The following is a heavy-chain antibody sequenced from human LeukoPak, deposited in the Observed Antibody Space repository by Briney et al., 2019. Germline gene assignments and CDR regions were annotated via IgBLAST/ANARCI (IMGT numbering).Heavy chain of an antibody. CDR2: INHSGST. CDR1: GYSISSGYY. CDR3: ARELFIAAAGTGTDY. D-gene: IGHD6-13*01. J-gene: IGHJ4*02. Sequence: SETLSLTCTVSGYSISSGYYWSWIRQPPGKGLEWIGEINHSGSTNYNPSLKSRVTISVDTSKNQFSLKLSSVTAADTAVYYCARELFIAAAGTGTDYWGQGTLVTVSS. V-gene: IGHV4-38-2*02.